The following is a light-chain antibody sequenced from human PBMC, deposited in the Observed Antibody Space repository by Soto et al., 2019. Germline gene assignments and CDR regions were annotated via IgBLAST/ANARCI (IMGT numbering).Light chain of an antibody. CDR2: GAS. CDR3: QQSGTSPYT. CDR1: QSVSNNY. V-gene: IGKV3-20*01. Sequence: EIVLTQSPGTLSLSPGERATLSCRASQSVSNNYLAWFQQKPGQAPRLLIYGASSRATGVPDRFSGSGSGTDFTLTISRLEPEDFAVYYCQQSGTSPYTFGQGTKVDIK. J-gene: IGKJ2*01.